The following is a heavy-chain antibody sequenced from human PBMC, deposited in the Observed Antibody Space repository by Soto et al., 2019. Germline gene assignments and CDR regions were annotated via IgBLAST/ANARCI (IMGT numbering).Heavy chain of an antibody. D-gene: IGHD2-21*02. CDR2: IFSSGST. CDR1: GGSITDYS. CDR3: ARGQRVVVTADNWFDP. J-gene: IGHJ5*02. Sequence: SETLSLTCTVSGGSITDYSWVWIRQPAGKGLEWIGRIFSSGSTNYNPSLKGRITMSLDTTKNQFSPKLNSATATDTAVYFWARGQRVVVTADNWFDPWGQGILVTVSS. V-gene: IGHV4-4*07.